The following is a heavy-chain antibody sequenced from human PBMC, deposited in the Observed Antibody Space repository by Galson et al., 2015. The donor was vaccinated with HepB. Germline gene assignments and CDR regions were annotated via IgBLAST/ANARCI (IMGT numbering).Heavy chain of an antibody. V-gene: IGHV3-11*01. Sequence: SLRLSCAASGFTFSDYYMSWIRQAPGKGLEWVSYIGSSGSAISYADSVKGRFTISRDNSKNTLYLQMNSLSAEDTAVYYCAKDSGDTAMVAWYFDLWGRGTLVTVSS. CDR2: IGSSGSAI. D-gene: IGHD5-18*01. J-gene: IGHJ2*01. CDR3: AKDSGDTAMVAWYFDL. CDR1: GFTFSDYY.